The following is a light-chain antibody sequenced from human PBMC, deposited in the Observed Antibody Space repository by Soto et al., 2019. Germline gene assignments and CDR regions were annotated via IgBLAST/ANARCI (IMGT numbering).Light chain of an antibody. CDR1: SSNFGGNT. Sequence: QLVLIQPPSASGTPGQRVIISCSGSSSNFGGNTANWYQQFPGTAPKVLIYSNNQRPSGVPDRFSGSKSGTSASLAISGLQSEDEADYYCAAWDDSLNGWVFGGGTKVTVL. CDR3: AAWDDSLNGWV. J-gene: IGLJ3*02. CDR2: SNN. V-gene: IGLV1-44*01.